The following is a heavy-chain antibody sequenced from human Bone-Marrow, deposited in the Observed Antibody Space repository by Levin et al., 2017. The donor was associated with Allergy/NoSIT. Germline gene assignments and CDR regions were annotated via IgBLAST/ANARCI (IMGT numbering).Heavy chain of an antibody. CDR3: ARHVLRYFDWLGYYFDY. CDR2: ISSSSSYT. V-gene: IGHV3-11*03. Sequence: GESLKISCAASGFTFSDYYMSWIRQAPGKGLEWVSYISSSSSYTNYADSVKGRFTISRDNAKNSLYLQMNSLRAEDTAVYYCARHVLRYFDWLGYYFDYWGQGTLVTVSS. D-gene: IGHD3-9*01. CDR1: GFTFSDYY. J-gene: IGHJ4*02.